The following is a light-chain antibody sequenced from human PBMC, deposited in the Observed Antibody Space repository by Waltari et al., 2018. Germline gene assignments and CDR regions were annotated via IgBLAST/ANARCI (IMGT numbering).Light chain of an antibody. CDR2: EVS. Sequence: DIVMTQTPLSLLVTLGAPASISCRPSQSLLDSEDGNTYLEWYLQKPGQSPQLLIYEVSNRASGVPDRFSGSGSDTDFTLKISRVEAEDVGVYYCMQALEFPPTFGGGTKVEIK. CDR1: QSLLDSEDGNTY. CDR3: MQALEFPPT. V-gene: IGKV2-40*01. J-gene: IGKJ4*01.